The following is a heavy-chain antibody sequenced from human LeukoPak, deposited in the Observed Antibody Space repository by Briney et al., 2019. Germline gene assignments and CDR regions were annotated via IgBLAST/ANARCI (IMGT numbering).Heavy chain of an antibody. CDR1: GFTVSAYA. CDR3: AARKVRGVWFYLDY. J-gene: IGHJ4*02. Sequence: PGGSLRLPCAASGFTVSAYAMAWVRQAPGKGLEWVSTIYDDNTYYADSVKGRFAISTDNSKNTLYLQMNSLRVEDTAVYFCAARKVRGVWFYLDYWGQGTLVTVSS. D-gene: IGHD3-10*01. V-gene: IGHV3-23*01. CDR2: IYDDNT.